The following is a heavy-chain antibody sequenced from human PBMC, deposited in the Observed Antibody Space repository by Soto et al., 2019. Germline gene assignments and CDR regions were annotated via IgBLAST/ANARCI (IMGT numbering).Heavy chain of an antibody. Sequence: QVQLQESGPGLVRPSQTLSLTCTVSGGSISSEYYHWTWIRQAPGKGLEWIWYIHYSGSVPYNPSLQSRHTMSVDTSKNLFSLKLSSVTAADTAVYFCAREDDGGDRDYYGLDVWGQGTTVTVSS. CDR2: IHYSGSV. J-gene: IGHJ6*02. CDR3: AREDDGGDRDYYGLDV. CDR1: GGSISSEYYH. D-gene: IGHD2-21*02. V-gene: IGHV4-30-4*01.